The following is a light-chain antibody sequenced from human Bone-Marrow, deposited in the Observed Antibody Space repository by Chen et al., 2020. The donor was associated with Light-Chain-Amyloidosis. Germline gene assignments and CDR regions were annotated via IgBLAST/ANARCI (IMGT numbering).Light chain of an antibody. Sequence: IQMTQPPSSLSASVGDRVTITCRASQSISSYLNWYRQEPGKAPKLLIWAASSLHSGVPSRFRGSGSGTDFALSITSLQPEDFATYYCQQTFITPWTFGQGTRVEI. CDR2: AAS. V-gene: IGKV1-39*01. CDR1: QSISSY. J-gene: IGKJ1*01. CDR3: QQTFITPWT.